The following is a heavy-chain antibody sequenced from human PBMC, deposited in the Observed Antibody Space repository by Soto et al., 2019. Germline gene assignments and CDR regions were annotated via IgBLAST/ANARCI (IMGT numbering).Heavy chain of an antibody. Sequence: ASVKVSCKASGYTFTSYGISWVRQAPGQGLEWMGWISAYNGNTNYAQKFQGRVTMTRNTSTTTAYMELSSLRSEDTAVYYCARESFVYYGSGSYYNPRYFDYWGQGTLVTVSS. CDR2: ISAYNGNT. J-gene: IGHJ4*02. CDR1: GYTFTSYG. V-gene: IGHV1-18*01. CDR3: ARESFVYYGSGSYYNPRYFDY. D-gene: IGHD3-10*01.